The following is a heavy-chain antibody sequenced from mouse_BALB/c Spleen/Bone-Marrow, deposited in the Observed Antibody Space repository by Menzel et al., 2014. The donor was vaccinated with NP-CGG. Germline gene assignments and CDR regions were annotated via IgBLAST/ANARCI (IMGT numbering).Heavy chain of an antibody. CDR1: GYTFTSYV. V-gene: IGHV1-14*01. CDR3: ARNYGSSYWYFDA. D-gene: IGHD1-1*01. J-gene: IGHJ1*01. Sequence: EVQLQQSGPELVKPGASVKMSCKASGYTFTSYVMHWVKQKPGQGLEWIGYFNPYNDGTKYNEKFKGKATLTSDKSSSTAYMELSSLSSEDSAVYYCARNYGSSYWYFDAWGAGTTVTVSS. CDR2: FNPYNDGT.